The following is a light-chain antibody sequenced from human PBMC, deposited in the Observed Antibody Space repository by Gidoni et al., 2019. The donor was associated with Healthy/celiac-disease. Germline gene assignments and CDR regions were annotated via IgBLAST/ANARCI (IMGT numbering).Light chain of an antibody. CDR3: QQRSSWPLT. V-gene: IGKV3-11*01. Sequence: IVLTQSPATLSLSPGERATRSCRASQSVSSYLAWYQQKPGQAPRLLIYDASSRATGIPARFSGSGSGTDFTLTISSLEPEDFAVYYCQQRSSWPLTFGEGTKVEIK. J-gene: IGKJ1*01. CDR1: QSVSSY. CDR2: DAS.